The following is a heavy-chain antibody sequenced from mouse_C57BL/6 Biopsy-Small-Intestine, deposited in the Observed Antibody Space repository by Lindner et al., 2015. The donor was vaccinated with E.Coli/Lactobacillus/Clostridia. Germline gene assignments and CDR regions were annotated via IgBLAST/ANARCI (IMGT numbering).Heavy chain of an antibody. Sequence: SVKVSCKASGYTLSNHPIHWVRQAPGQRLEWVGWINTDSGHARYSQKFQGRVTITRGTSASTVHMELSSLTSEDTAVYYRARRGVGSPGAFDIWGQGTMVTVSS. D-gene: IGHD3-2*02. CDR1: GYTLSNHP. CDR2: INTDSGHA. J-gene: IGHJ3*01. V-gene: IGHV1-84*02. CDR3: ARRGVGSPGAFDI.